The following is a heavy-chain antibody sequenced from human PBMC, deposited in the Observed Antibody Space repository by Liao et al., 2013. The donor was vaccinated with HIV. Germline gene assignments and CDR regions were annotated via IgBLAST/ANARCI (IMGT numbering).Heavy chain of an antibody. CDR3: ARFLPHCGGDCYPPYNWFDP. V-gene: IGHV4-61*02. CDR1: GGSISSGTHY. J-gene: IGHJ5*02. Sequence: QVQLQESGPGLVKPSQTLSLTCTVSGGSISSGTHYWSWIRQPAGKGLEWIGRLYTSGRTNYKPSLKSRVTMSVDTSKKQVSLEMTSVTAADTAVYYCARFLPHCGGDCYPPYNWFDPWGRGNRTSSSP. CDR2: LYTSGRT. D-gene: IGHD2-21*01.